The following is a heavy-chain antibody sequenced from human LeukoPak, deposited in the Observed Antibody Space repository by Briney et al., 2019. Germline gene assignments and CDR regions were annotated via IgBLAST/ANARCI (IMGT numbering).Heavy chain of an antibody. CDR3: ARERAYGGVGDFDY. J-gene: IGHJ4*02. Sequence: GGSLRLSCAPSGFTVRGHYMSWVRQAPGKGLEWLSAIYTGGDTYYADSVRGRFTISRDNSKKTLYLQMNSLTVEDTAVYYCARERAYGGVGDFDYWGQGALVTVSS. CDR2: IYTGGDT. D-gene: IGHD3-16*01. V-gene: IGHV3-66*01. CDR1: GFTVRGHY.